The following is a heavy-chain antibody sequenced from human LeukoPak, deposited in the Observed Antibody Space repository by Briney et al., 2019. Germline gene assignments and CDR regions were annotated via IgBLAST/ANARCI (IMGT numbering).Heavy chain of an antibody. CDR1: GYTFTGYY. D-gene: IGHD2-2*02. V-gene: IGHV1-2*02. Sequence: ASVKVSCKVSGYTFTGYYMHWVRQAPGQGLEWMGWINPNSGGTNYAQKFQGRVTMTRDTSIRTAYMELSRLRSDDTAVYYCARVHCSSTSCYKIDPWGQGTLVTVSS. CDR2: INPNSGGT. J-gene: IGHJ5*02. CDR3: ARVHCSSTSCYKIDP.